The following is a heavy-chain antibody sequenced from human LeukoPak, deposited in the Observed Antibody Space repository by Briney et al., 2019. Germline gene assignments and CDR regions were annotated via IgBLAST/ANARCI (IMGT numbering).Heavy chain of an antibody. J-gene: IGHJ4*02. CDR2: IYYSGST. CDR1: GGSISSSSYY. Sequence: SETLSLTCTVSGGSISSSSYYWGWIRQPPGKGLEWIGSIYYSGSTYYNPSLKGRVTISVDTSKNQFSLRLSSMTAADTAVYYCAGSSYIGLDFWGQGALVTVSS. CDR3: AGSSYIGLDF. V-gene: IGHV4-39*01. D-gene: IGHD3-22*01.